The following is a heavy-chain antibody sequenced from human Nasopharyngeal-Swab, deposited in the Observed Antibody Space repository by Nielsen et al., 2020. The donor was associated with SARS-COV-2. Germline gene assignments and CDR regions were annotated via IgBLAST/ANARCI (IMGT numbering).Heavy chain of an antibody. V-gene: IGHV4-61*02. J-gene: IGHJ6*02. CDR3: AYTAAAVKNFGMDV. D-gene: IGHD5-18*01. Sequence: SETLSLTCTVSGGSISSGSYYWSWIRQPAGKGLEWIGRIYTSGSTNYNPSPKSRVTISVDTSKNQFSLKLSSVTAADPAVYYCAYTAAAVKNFGMDVWGQGTTVTVSS. CDR1: GGSISSGSYY. CDR2: IYTSGST.